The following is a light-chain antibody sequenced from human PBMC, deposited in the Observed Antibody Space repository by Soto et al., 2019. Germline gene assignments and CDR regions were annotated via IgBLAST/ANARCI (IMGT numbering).Light chain of an antibody. Sequence: SYELTQPPSVSVAPGQTARITCGGNNIGSETVHWYQQKPGQAPVLVVYDDSDRPSGIPERFSGSNSGNTATLTISRVEAGDEADYYCQVWDSSIKHPHWVFGGGTKLTVL. CDR2: DDS. J-gene: IGLJ3*02. CDR1: NIGSET. V-gene: IGLV3-21*02. CDR3: QVWDSSIKHPHWV.